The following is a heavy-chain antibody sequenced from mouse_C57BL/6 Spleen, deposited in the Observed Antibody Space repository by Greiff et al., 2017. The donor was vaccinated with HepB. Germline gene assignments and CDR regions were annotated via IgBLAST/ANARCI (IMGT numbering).Heavy chain of an antibody. D-gene: IGHD2-4*01. Sequence: VQLQQSGPELVKPGASVKISCKASGYSFTGYYMNWVKQSPEKSLEWIGEINPSTGGTTYNQKFKAKATLTVDKSSSTAYMQLKSLTSEDSAVYYCASDYDEDWYFDVWGTGTTVTVSS. J-gene: IGHJ1*03. V-gene: IGHV1-42*01. CDR3: ASDYDEDWYFDV. CDR1: GYSFTGYY. CDR2: INPSTGGT.